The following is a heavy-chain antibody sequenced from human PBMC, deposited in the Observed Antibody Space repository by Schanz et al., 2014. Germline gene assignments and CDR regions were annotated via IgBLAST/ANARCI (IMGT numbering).Heavy chain of an antibody. Sequence: VQLVESGGGLVKPGGSLRLSCAASGFTFSSYGMHWVRQAPGKGLEWVGRIKGKTDGGTADYAAPMKGRFTISRDDSKNTLFLQMNSLRAEDTAVYYCAKGRFGELSAFDIWGQGTRVTVSS. V-gene: IGHV3-15*01. CDR2: IKGKTDGGTA. D-gene: IGHD3-10*01. CDR3: AKGRFGELSAFDI. CDR1: GFTFSSYG. J-gene: IGHJ3*02.